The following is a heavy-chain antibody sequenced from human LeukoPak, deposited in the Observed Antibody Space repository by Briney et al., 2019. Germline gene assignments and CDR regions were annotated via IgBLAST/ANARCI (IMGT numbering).Heavy chain of an antibody. D-gene: IGHD1-26*01. CDR1: GFTFDGYG. CDR3: ASAVGAGYYFDY. J-gene: IGHJ4*02. Sequence: GGSLRLSCAASGFTFDGYGMSWVRQAPGKGLEGVSGINWSGSRTGHADSVKGRFTISRDNAKNSLYLQMNSLRAEDTAFYYCASAVGAGYYFDYWGQGTLVTVPS. V-gene: IGHV3-20*04. CDR2: INWSGSRT.